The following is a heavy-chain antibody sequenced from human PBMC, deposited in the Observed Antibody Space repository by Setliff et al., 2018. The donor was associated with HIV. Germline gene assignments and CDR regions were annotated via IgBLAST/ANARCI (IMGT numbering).Heavy chain of an antibody. CDR2: IKWSEK. CDR1: GFTSDDYA. CDR3: ARDSSSWSWAEYFQF. J-gene: IGHJ1*01. Sequence: PGGSLRLSCATSGFTSDDYALHWVRQAPGKGLEWVSGIKWSEKYYVDSVKGRFTISRDNAKNSLSLQMNSLRAEDTAVYYCARDSSSWSWAEYFQFWGQGTPVTVSS. V-gene: IGHV3-9*02. D-gene: IGHD6-13*01.